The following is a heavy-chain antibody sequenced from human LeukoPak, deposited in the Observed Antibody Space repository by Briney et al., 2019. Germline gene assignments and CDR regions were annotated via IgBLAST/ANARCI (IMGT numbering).Heavy chain of an antibody. D-gene: IGHD6-19*01. Sequence: GRSLRLSCAASGFTFSSYGMHWVRQAPGKGLEWVAVISYDGSNKYYADSVKGRFTISRDNSKNTLYLQMNSLRAEDTAVYYCARDSSGWEFDYWGQGTLVTVSS. CDR2: ISYDGSNK. CDR3: ARDSSGWEFDY. CDR1: GFTFSSYG. J-gene: IGHJ4*02. V-gene: IGHV3-30*03.